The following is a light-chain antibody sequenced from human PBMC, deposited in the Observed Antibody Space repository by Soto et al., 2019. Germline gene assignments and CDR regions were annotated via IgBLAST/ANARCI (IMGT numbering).Light chain of an antibody. CDR2: DAS. Sequence: DIQMTHSPSSLSASVGDRFTITCRASQSISTWLAWYQQKPGKAPKILIFDASSLQSGVPSRFSGSGSGTEFNLTIISLKPDDFATYDCQQYNTFMDTFGQGTRLAIK. V-gene: IGKV1-5*01. J-gene: IGKJ5*01. CDR3: QQYNTFMDT. CDR1: QSISTW.